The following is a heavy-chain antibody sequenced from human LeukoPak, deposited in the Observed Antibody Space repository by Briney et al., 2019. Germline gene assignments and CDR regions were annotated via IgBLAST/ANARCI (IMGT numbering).Heavy chain of an antibody. D-gene: IGHD2-15*01. V-gene: IGHV1-69*04. CDR2: IIPFLGIA. CDR1: GGTFSSYA. Sequence: SVKVSCKASGGTFSSYAISWVRQAPGQGLEWMGRIIPFLGIANYAQKFQGRVTITADKSTSTAYMELSSLRSEDTAVYYCAREPGYCSGGSCYYYYYGMDVWGQGTTATVSS. J-gene: IGHJ6*02. CDR3: AREPGYCSGGSCYYYYYGMDV.